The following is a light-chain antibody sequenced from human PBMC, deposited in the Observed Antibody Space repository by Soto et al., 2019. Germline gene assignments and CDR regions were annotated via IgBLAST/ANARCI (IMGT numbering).Light chain of an antibody. CDR2: DVS. CDR1: SSDVGGYNY. Sequence: QSALPQPASVSGSPGQSITISCTGTSSDVGGYNYVSWYQHHPGKAPKLMIYDVSNRPSGVSNRFSGSKSGNTASLTISGLQAEDEADYYGSSYTSSSTLVVFGGGTKLTVL. J-gene: IGLJ2*01. CDR3: SSYTSSSTLVV. V-gene: IGLV2-14*03.